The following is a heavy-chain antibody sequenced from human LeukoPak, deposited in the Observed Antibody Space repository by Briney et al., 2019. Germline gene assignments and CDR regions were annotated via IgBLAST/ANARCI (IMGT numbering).Heavy chain of an antibody. CDR1: GGSISSGGYS. J-gene: IGHJ4*02. V-gene: IGHV4-30-2*01. Sequence: SETLSLTCAVSGGSISSGGYSWSWIRQPPGKGLERIGYIYHSGSTYYNPSLKSRVTISVDRSKNQFSLKLSSVTAADTAVYYCARGYCSGGSCYTIDYWGQGTLVTVSS. CDR2: IYHSGST. CDR3: ARGYCSGGSCYTIDY. D-gene: IGHD2-15*01.